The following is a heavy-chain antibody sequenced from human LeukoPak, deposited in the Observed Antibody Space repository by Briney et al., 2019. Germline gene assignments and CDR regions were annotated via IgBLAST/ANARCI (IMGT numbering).Heavy chain of an antibody. CDR1: GGSISSSSYY. D-gene: IGHD6-13*01. J-gene: IGHJ3*02. CDR2: IYYSGST. CDR3: ARVSSNNWYNERGAFDI. Sequence: PSETLSLTCIVSGGSISSSSYYWGWIRQPPGKGLEWIGFIYYSGSTNYNPSLKSRVTISVDTSKNQFSLKLSSVTAADTAVYYCARVSSNNWYNERGAFDIWGQGTMVTVSS. V-gene: IGHV4-61*05.